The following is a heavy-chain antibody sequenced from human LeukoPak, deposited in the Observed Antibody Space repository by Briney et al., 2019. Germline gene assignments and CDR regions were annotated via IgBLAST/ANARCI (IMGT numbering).Heavy chain of an antibody. Sequence: GGSLRLSCAASGFTFSSYWMHWVRQAPGKGLEWVAHIKPDGSEKYYVDSVMGRLTISRDNAKNSLYLQMNSLRAEDTAVYYCARGGGWGSDYWGQGTLVTVSS. J-gene: IGHJ4*02. CDR1: GFTFSSYW. CDR2: IKPDGSEK. V-gene: IGHV3-7*04. CDR3: ARGGGWGSDY. D-gene: IGHD6-19*01.